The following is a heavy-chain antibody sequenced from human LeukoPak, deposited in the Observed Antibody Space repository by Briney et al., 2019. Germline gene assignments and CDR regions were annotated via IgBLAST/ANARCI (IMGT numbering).Heavy chain of an antibody. V-gene: IGHV1-2*02. CDR1: GYTFTGYY. Sequence: GASVKVSCKASGYTFTGYYMHWVRQAPGQGLEWMGWINPNSGGTNYAQKFQGRVTMTRDTSISTAYMELSRLRSDDTAVYYCARAGVGYCSSTSCRYYYYYYMDVWGKGTTVTISS. J-gene: IGHJ6*03. D-gene: IGHD2-2*01. CDR2: INPNSGGT. CDR3: ARAGVGYCSSTSCRYYYYYYMDV.